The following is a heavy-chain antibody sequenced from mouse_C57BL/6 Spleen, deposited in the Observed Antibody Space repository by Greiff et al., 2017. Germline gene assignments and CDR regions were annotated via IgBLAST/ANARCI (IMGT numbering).Heavy chain of an antibody. V-gene: IGHV5-4*01. CDR3: ARDRRTTDAMDY. CDR2: ISDGGSYT. CDR1: GFTFSSYA. J-gene: IGHJ4*01. Sequence: EVQRVESGGGLVKPGGSLKLSCAASGFTFSSYAMSWVRQTPEKRLEWVATISDGGSYTYYPDNVKGRFTISRDNAKNNLYLQMSHLKSEDTAMYYCARDRRTTDAMDYWGQGTSVTVSS. D-gene: IGHD1-1*01.